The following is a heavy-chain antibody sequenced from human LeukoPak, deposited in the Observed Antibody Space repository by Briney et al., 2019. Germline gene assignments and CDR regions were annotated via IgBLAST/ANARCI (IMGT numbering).Heavy chain of an antibody. J-gene: IGHJ4*02. CDR2: IYWDDDK. D-gene: IGHD2-21*01. CDR1: GGSINSYY. Sequence: TLSLTCTVSGGSINSYYWSWIRQPPGKALEWLALIYWDDDKRYSPSLKSRLTVTKDTSKNQVVLTMTNMDPVDTATYYCAHTHGTDSDYWGQGTLVTVSS. CDR3: AHTHGTDSDY. V-gene: IGHV2-5*08.